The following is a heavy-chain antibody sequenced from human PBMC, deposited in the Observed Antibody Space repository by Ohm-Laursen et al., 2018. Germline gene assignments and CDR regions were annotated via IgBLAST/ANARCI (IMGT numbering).Heavy chain of an antibody. D-gene: IGHD2-2*02. CDR1: GFTFSSYG. CDR2: ISDSGGRT. Sequence: SLRLSCAATGFTFSSYGMSWVRQAPGKGLQWVSVISDSGGRTYYADSVKGRFTISRDNSKNTVYLQMNSLRAEDAAVYFCAMKIPGSRPFDYWGQGTLVTVSS. J-gene: IGHJ4*02. CDR3: AMKIPGSRPFDY. V-gene: IGHV3-23*01.